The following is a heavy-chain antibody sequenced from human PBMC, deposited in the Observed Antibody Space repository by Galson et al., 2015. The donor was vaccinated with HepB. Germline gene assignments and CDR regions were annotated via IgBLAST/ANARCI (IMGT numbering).Heavy chain of an antibody. CDR2: ISGSGGST. CDR1: GFSFSSYA. J-gene: IGHJ2*01. CDR3: AKGVAASYWYFDL. D-gene: IGHD6-13*01. Sequence: SLRLSCAASGFSFSSYAMSWVRQAPGKGLEWVSGISGSGGSTYYADSVKGRFTISRDNSKNTLYLQMNTLRAEDTAVYSCAKGVAASYWYFDLWGRGTLVTVSS. V-gene: IGHV3-23*01.